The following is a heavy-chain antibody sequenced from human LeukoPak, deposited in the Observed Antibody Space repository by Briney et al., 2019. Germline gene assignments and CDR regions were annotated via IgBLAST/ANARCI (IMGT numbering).Heavy chain of an antibody. CDR1: GFTFASYA. V-gene: IGHV3-23*01. CDR2: IIGSVAST. CDR3: VWDGTFYYDMAV. Sequence: PGGSLRLSCAASGFTFASYAMSWVRQTPGKGLEWVSVIIGSVASTYYADSVKGRFTISRDNSKNTLYLQMNSLRADDTAVYYCVWDGTFYYDMAVWGQGTTVTVS. D-gene: IGHD1-26*01. J-gene: IGHJ6*02.